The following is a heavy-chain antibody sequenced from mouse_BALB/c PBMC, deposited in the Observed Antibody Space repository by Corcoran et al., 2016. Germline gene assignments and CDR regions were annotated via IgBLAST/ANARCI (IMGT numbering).Heavy chain of an antibody. Sequence: LLQQSGHELVKPGASVRMSCKASGSTFTSYVMHWVKQKPGQGLEWIGYINPYNDGTKYNEKFKGKATLTSDKSSSTAYMELSSLTSEDSAVYYCASNWGYWGQGTTLTVSS. J-gene: IGHJ2*01. CDR2: INPYNDGT. D-gene: IGHD4-1*02. CDR1: GSTFTSYV. V-gene: IGHV1S136*01. CDR3: ASNWGY.